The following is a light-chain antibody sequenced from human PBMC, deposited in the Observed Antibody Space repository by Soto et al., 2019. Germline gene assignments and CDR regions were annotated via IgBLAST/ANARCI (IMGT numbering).Light chain of an antibody. CDR2: DVS. V-gene: IGLV2-11*01. Sequence: QSALTQPRSVSGSPGQSVTISCTGTSSDVGGYDYVSWYRQHPGRAPKVMIYDVSKRPSGVPNRFSGSKSGNTASLTISGLRTEDEAQYYCAAWDDSLSGVVFGGGTKLTVL. J-gene: IGLJ2*01. CDR1: SSDVGGYDY. CDR3: AAWDDSLSGVV.